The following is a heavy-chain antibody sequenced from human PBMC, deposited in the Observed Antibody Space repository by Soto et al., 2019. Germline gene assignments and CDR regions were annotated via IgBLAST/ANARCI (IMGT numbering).Heavy chain of an antibody. J-gene: IGHJ5*02. CDR3: AHNLVAGTSWFDP. Sequence: QITLKESGPTLVKPTQTLTLTCTFSGFSLSTSGVGVVWIRQPPGKALEWLGIIYWDDDKRYRPSLKSRLTXHXSXYKNQVVLTMTNLDPVDTGTYYCAHNLVAGTSWFDPWGQGTLVTVSS. CDR2: IYWDDDK. D-gene: IGHD6-19*01. V-gene: IGHV2-5*02. CDR1: GFSLSTSGVG.